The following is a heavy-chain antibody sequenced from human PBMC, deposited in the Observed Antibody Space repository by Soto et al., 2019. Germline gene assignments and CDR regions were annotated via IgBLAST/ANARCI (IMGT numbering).Heavy chain of an antibody. D-gene: IGHD2-15*01. J-gene: IGHJ5*02. CDR1: GFTFSSYA. CDR3: AKEGGGIVVVVAAFAWFDP. CDR2: ISGSGGST. Sequence: VQLLESGGGLVQPGGSLRLSCAASGFTFSSYAMSWVRQAPGKGLEGVSAISGSGGSTYYADSVKGRFTISRDNSKNTLYLQMTSLRAEDTAVYYCAKEGGGIVVVVAAFAWFDPWGQGTLVTVSS. V-gene: IGHV3-23*01.